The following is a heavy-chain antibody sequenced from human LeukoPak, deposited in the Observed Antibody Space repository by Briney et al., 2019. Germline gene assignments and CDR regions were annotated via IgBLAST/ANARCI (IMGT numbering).Heavy chain of an antibody. Sequence: GESLKISCKGSGYSFTSYWIGWVRQMPGKGLEWMGIINPGDSDTRYSPSFQGQVTISADKSISTAYLQWSRLKASDTAMYYCARPKKDKGYDAFDIWGQGTMVTASS. V-gene: IGHV5-51*01. J-gene: IGHJ3*02. CDR1: GYSFTSYW. CDR3: ARPKKDKGYDAFDI. CDR2: INPGDSDT. D-gene: IGHD6-13*01.